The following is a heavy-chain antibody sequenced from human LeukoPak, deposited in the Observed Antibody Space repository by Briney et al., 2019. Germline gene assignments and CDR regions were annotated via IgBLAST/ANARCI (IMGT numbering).Heavy chain of an antibody. J-gene: IGHJ4*02. CDR2: ISAYNGNT. CDR3: ARELYGDYDGY. V-gene: IGHV1-18*01. D-gene: IGHD4-17*01. CDR1: GYTFTSYG. Sequence: ASVKVSCKASGYTFTSYGISWVRQAPGQGLEWTGWISAYNGNTNYAQKLQGRVTMTADTSTSTAYMELRSLRSDDTAVYYCARELYGDYDGYWGQGTLVTVSS.